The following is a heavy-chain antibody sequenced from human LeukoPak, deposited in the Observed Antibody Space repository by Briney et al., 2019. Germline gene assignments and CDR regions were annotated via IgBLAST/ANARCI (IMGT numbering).Heavy chain of an antibody. CDR3: ARGLRFIDAFDI. CDR1: GGSISSYY. D-gene: IGHD3-3*01. CDR2: IYYSGNT. V-gene: IGHV4-59*01. Sequence: SETLSLTCTVSGGSISSYYWSWIRQPPGKGLEWIGYIYYSGNTNYNPSLKSRVTISVDTSKNQFSLKLRSVTAADTAVYYCARGLRFIDAFDIWGQGTMVTVSS. J-gene: IGHJ3*02.